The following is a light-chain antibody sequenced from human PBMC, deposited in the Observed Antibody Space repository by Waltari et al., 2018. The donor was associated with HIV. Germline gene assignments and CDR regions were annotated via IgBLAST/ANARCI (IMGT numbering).Light chain of an antibody. CDR3: QQSYRTPWT. CDR1: QSISTY. V-gene: IGKV1-39*01. J-gene: IGKJ1*01. Sequence: DIQMTQAPSSLSASVGDTVTITCRASQSVSSYSSQSISTYLNWYQHKPGRAPKLLIYAASSLQSGVPSRFSGSGSGTDFTLTISSLQPEDFAIYYCQQSYRTPWTFGQGTRVEIK. CDR2: AAS.